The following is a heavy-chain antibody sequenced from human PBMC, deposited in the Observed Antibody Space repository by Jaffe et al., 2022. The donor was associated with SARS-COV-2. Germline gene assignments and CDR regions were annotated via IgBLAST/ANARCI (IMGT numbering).Heavy chain of an antibody. D-gene: IGHD6-19*01. V-gene: IGHV3-11*01. CDR1: GFTFSDYY. J-gene: IGHJ4*02. CDR3: ARGLFVAASFFDY. Sequence: QVQLVESGGGLVRPGGSLRLSCAASGFTFSDYYMSWIRRAPGKGLEWMAYINDNSRTIYYADSVKGRFTISRDNAKNSLYLQMNSLRAEDTAVYYCARGLFVAASFFDYWGQGILVTVSS. CDR2: INDNSRTI.